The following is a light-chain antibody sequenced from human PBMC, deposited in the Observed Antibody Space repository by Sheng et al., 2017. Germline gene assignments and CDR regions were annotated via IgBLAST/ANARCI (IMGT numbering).Light chain of an antibody. Sequence: DIQMTQFPSSLSASIGDRVTITCRASQGIANSLAWYQQKPGKAPKFLFYGASRLESGVPSRFSGSGSGTDYTLTISSLQPEDFATYYCQQYYSTPFTFGGGTEGGDQT. CDR3: QQYYSTPFT. CDR2: GAS. J-gene: IGKJ4*01. V-gene: IGKV1-NL1*01. CDR1: QGIANS.